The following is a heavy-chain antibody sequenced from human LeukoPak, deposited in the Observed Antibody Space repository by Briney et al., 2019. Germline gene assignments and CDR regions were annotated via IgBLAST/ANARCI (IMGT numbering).Heavy chain of an antibody. J-gene: IGHJ4*02. D-gene: IGHD6-13*01. V-gene: IGHV4-59*12. CDR1: GGSISSYY. CDR3: ARLSSSWYPIDY. CDR2: VYYGAST. Sequence: SETLSLTCTVSGGSISSYYWSWIRQPPGKGLEWIGYVYYGASTNYSPSLKSRVTISVDRSKNQFSLKLSSVTAADTAVYYCARLSSSWYPIDYWGQGTLVTVSS.